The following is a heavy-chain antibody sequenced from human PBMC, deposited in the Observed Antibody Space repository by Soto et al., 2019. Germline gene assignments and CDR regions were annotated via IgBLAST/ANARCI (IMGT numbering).Heavy chain of an antibody. CDR1: GFTFSSYA. J-gene: IGHJ4*02. V-gene: IGHV3-23*01. Sequence: EVQLLESGGGLVQPGGSLRLSCAASGFTFSSYAMSWVRQAPGKGLEWVSAISGSGGSTYYADSVKGRFTISRDNSKNTLYLQMNSLRAEDTAVYYCANSFYLGELSLFGYFDYWGQGTLVTVSS. CDR3: ANSFYLGELSLFGYFDY. D-gene: IGHD3-16*02. CDR2: ISGSGGST.